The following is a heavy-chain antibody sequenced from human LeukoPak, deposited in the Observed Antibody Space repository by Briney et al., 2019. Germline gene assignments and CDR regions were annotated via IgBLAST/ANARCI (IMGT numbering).Heavy chain of an antibody. CDR1: GFIFDRHA. V-gene: IGHV3-23*01. D-gene: IGHD5-12*01. CDR3: AKDRKGGYAFDY. CDR2: ISGSSDIT. Sequence: GGSLRLSCTVSGFIFDRHAMSWVRQPPGKGLEWVSAISGSSDITHYANSVKGRFTISRDNSKNTLYLQMNSLRAGDTAVYYCAKDRKGGYAFDYWGQGTLVTVSS. J-gene: IGHJ4*02.